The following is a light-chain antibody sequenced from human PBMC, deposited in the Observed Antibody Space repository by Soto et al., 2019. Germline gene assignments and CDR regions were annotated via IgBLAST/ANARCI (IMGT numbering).Light chain of an antibody. Sequence: EIVLTQSPGTLSLSPGERATLSCRASQRVSDSYLAWYQQKPGQAPRLLIYASSMATGIPDRFSGSGSGTDFTLTISRLEPEDFAVYYCQHYGTSALFGPGTKVDIK. CDR3: QHYGTSAL. CDR1: QRVSDSY. V-gene: IGKV3-20*01. J-gene: IGKJ3*01. CDR2: AS.